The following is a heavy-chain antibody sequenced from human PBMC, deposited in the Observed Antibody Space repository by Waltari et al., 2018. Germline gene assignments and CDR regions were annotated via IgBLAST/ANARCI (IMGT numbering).Heavy chain of an antibody. CDR3: ARDEGTGTTGTAGAFDI. CDR2: IYTSGST. V-gene: IGHV4-61*09. D-gene: IGHD1-7*01. CDR1: GGSISSGSYY. Sequence: QVQLQESGPGLVKPSQTLSLTCTVSGGSISSGSYYWSWIRQPAGKGLEWIGYIYTSGSTNYNPSLKSRVTISVDTSKNQFSLKLSSVTAADTAVYYCARDEGTGTTGTAGAFDIWGQGTMVTVSS. J-gene: IGHJ3*02.